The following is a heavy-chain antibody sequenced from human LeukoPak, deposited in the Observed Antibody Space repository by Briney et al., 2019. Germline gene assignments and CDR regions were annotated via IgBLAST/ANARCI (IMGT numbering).Heavy chain of an antibody. V-gene: IGHV3-20*04. J-gene: IGHJ4*02. CDR3: ARVRVTGYSNFAY. CDR1: GFKFDDYG. CDR2: INRNGGSR. D-gene: IGHD3-9*01. Sequence: GGSLRLSCAASGFKFDDYGMSWVRQVPGKGLEWVSGINRNGGSRGYADSVKGRFTISRDNAKNSVYLQMSSLRAEDTAVYYCARVRVTGYSNFAYWGQGTLVTVSS.